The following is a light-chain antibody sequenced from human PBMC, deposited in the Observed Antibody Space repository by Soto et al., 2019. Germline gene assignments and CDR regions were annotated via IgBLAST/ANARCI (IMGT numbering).Light chain of an antibody. CDR1: TGAVTNGHY. CDR2: DTT. V-gene: IGLV7-46*01. CDR3: LLSYNGPYV. Sequence: QAVVTQEPSLTVPPGGTVTLTCGSSTGAVTNGHYPYWFQQKPGQAPRTLIYDTTNRHSWTPARFSGSLLGGKAALTLSGAQTEDEDEYYCLLSYNGPYVFGTGTKVTVL. J-gene: IGLJ1*01.